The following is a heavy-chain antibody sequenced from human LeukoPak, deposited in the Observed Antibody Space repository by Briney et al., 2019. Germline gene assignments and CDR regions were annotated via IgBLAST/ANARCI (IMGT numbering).Heavy chain of an antibody. D-gene: IGHD2-15*01. CDR3: ARVMVAATNWFDP. CDR1: GFTFSSYW. CDR2: IKQDGSEK. Sequence: GGSLRLSCAASGFTFSSYWMSWVRQAPGKGLEWVANIKQDGSEKYYVDSVKGRFTISRDNAKNSLYLQMNSLRAEDTAVYYCARVMVAATNWFDPWGQATLVTVSS. V-gene: IGHV3-7*01. J-gene: IGHJ5*02.